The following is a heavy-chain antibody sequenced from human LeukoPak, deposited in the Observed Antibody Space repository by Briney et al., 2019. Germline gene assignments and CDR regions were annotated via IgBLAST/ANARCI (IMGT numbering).Heavy chain of an antibody. V-gene: IGHV4-59*01. CDR2: IHYSGST. Sequence: SETLSLTCTVSGGSINSYYWSWIRQPPGRGLEWIGSIHYSGSTSYNPSLRSRVTISVDKSKNQFFLKLSSVTATDTAVYYCARSLSLGIVGATAAFDIWGQGTMVTVSS. CDR3: ARSLSLGIVGATAAFDI. CDR1: GGSINSYY. D-gene: IGHD1-26*01. J-gene: IGHJ3*02.